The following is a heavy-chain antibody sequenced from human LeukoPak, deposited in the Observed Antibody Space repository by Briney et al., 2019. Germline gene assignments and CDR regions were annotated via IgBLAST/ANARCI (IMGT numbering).Heavy chain of an antibody. Sequence: ASVKVSCKASGYTFTSYAMHWVRQAPGQRLEWMGWINAGNGNTKYSQKFQGRVTITRDTSASTAYMELSSLRSEDTAVYYCARDLHYYDSSGYYPGYWGQGTLVTVSS. CDR1: GYTFTSYA. J-gene: IGHJ4*02. D-gene: IGHD3-22*01. CDR2: INAGNGNT. CDR3: ARDLHYYDSSGYYPGY. V-gene: IGHV1-3*01.